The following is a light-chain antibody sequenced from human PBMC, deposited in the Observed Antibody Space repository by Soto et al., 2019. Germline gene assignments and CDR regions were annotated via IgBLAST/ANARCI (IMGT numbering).Light chain of an antibody. CDR3: QQYYSYPWT. CDR1: QDIRKD. CDR2: AAS. J-gene: IGKJ1*01. V-gene: IGKV1-8*01. Sequence: AIQMTQSPSSLSASVGDRVTITCRAGQDIRKDLAWYQQKPGKAPQILIYAASTLQSGVPSRFSGSGSGTDFTLTISCLQSEDFATYYCQQYYSYPWTFGQGTKVDIK.